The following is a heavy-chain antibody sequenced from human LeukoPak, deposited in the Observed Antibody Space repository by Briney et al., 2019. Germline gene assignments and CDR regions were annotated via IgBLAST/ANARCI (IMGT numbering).Heavy chain of an antibody. D-gene: IGHD1-26*01. J-gene: IGHJ4*02. CDR3: AGRRGSSFDY. CDR2: LFGGDTI. Sequence: GGSLRPSGPPPGFRVSAHYISGVAQAPGKGLEWVSTLFGGDTIDYTDSVKGRFTISRDNSGNTLYLQMNNLRADDTAVYYCAGRRGSSFDYWGRGTQVIVSS. CDR1: GFRVSAHY. V-gene: IGHV3-53*01.